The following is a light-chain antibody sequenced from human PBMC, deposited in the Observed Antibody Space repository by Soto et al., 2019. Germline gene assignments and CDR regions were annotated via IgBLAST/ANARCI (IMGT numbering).Light chain of an antibody. V-gene: IGKV1-5*01. CDR2: DAS. CDR3: QQTDSAPS. CDR1: QSINNL. Sequence: DVQMTQSPSTLSASVGDRVTITCRASQSINNLLAWYQQKPGKAPKLLIYDASTVESGVPSRFSGSTSGTDFTLTINSLQPEDFATYYCQQTDSAPSFGGGTKVDIK. J-gene: IGKJ4*01.